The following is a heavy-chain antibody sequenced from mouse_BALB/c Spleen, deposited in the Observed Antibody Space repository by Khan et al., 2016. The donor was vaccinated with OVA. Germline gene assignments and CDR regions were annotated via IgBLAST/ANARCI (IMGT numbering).Heavy chain of an antibody. J-gene: IGHJ3*01. D-gene: IGHD2-1*01. CDR3: SRSNGNYWFAY. V-gene: IGHV9-3-1*01. CDR1: GYTLTNYG. Sequence: QIQLVQSGPELKKPGETVKISCKASGYTLTNYGMNWVKQAPGKGLKWMGWINTYTGEATYADDFKGRFAFSLETSASTAYLKINNLKNEDTATYFCSRSNGNYWFAYWGQGTLVTVSA. CDR2: INTYTGEA.